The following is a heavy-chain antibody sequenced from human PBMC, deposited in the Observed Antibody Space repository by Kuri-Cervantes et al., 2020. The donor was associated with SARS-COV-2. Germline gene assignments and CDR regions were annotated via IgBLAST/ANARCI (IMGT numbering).Heavy chain of an antibody. V-gene: IGHV4-34*01. Sequence: ESLKISCAVYGGSFSGYYWSWIRQPPGKGLEWIGEINHSGSTNYNPSLKSRVTISVDTSKNQFSLKLSSVTAADTAVYYGASGSRAAAGTLPSFDYWGQGTLVTVSS. J-gene: IGHJ4*02. D-gene: IGHD6-13*01. CDR2: INHSGST. CDR3: ASGSRAAAGTLPSFDY. CDR1: GGSFSGYY.